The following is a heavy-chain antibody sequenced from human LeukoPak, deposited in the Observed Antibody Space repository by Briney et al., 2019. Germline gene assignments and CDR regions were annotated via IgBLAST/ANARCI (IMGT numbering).Heavy chain of an antibody. CDR1: GGSISSSSYY. V-gene: IGHV4-39*01. CDR2: IYYSGST. Sequence: KPSETLSLTCTVSGGSISSSSYYWGWIRQPPGKGLEWIGSIYYSGSTYYNPSLKSRVTISVDTSKNQFSLKLSSVTAADTAVYYCASPGGEGVLLRSSTSWYFDHWGQGTLVTVSS. J-gene: IGHJ4*02. CDR3: ASPGGEGVLLRSSTSWYFDH. D-gene: IGHD6-13*01.